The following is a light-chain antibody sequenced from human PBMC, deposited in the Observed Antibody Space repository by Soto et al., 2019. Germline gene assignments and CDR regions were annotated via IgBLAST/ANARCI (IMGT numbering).Light chain of an antibody. CDR3: QQYAYSPRT. CDR2: GVS. J-gene: IGKJ1*01. V-gene: IGKV3-20*01. Sequence: EIVLTQSPSTLSLSPGERATLSCRASQSFSTSYLAWYQQKPGQTPRLLIYGVSSRATGIPDRFSGSGSGTDLTLTISRLESEDSAVYYCQQYAYSPRTFGQGTKVDIK. CDR1: QSFSTSY.